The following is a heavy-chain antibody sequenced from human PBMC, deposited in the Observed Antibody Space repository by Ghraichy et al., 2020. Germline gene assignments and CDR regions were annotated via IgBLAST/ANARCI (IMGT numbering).Heavy chain of an antibody. V-gene: IGHV3-48*02. CDR1: GFTFSSYS. CDR3: ARVMGGDYDPHYDY. J-gene: IGHJ4*02. D-gene: IGHD4-17*01. Sequence: GESLNISCAASGFTFSSYSMNWVRQAPGKGLEWVSYISSSSSTIYYADSVKGRFTISRDNAKNSLYLQMNSLRDEDTAVYYCARVMGGDYDPHYDYWGQGTLVTVSS. CDR2: ISSSSSTI.